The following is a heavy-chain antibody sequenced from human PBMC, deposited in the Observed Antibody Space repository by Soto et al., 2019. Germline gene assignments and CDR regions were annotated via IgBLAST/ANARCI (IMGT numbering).Heavy chain of an antibody. CDR2: ISGGGDAT. CDR1: GFTFSGYA. D-gene: IGHD3-10*01. J-gene: IGHJ2*01. V-gene: IGHV3-23*01. Sequence: EVQLLDSGGGLVQPGGSLRLSCAASGFTFSGYALTWVRQAPGKGLEWVSAISGGGDATFYADSVKGRFTISRDNSKITLYLQMNTLRAEDTAVYYCARKVSGSTGRPDLWYFDLWGRGTLVTVSS. CDR3: ARKVSGSTGRPDLWYFDL.